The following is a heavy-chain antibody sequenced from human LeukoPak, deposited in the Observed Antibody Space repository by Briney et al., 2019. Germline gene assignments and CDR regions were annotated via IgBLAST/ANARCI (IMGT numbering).Heavy chain of an antibody. V-gene: IGHV4-59*01. CDR2: IYYSGST. Sequence: PSETLSLTCTVSGGSISSYYWSWIRQPPGKGLEWIGYIYYSGSTNYNPSLKSRVTISVDTSKNQFSLKLSSVTAADTAVYYCARESTRLGELSRFDPWGQGTLVTVSS. CDR1: GGSISSYY. D-gene: IGHD3-16*02. CDR3: ARESTRLGELSRFDP. J-gene: IGHJ5*02.